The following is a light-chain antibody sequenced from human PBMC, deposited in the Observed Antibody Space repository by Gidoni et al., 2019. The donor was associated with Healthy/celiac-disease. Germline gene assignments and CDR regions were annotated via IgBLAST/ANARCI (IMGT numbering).Light chain of an antibody. Sequence: DIQMTQSPSTLSASVGDIVTITCRASQSISSWLDWYQQKPGKAPKLLIYKASSLESGVPSMFSGSGSGTEFTLTISSLQPDDFATYYCQQYNSYPWTFGQGTKVEIK. CDR2: KAS. V-gene: IGKV1-5*03. J-gene: IGKJ1*01. CDR3: QQYNSYPWT. CDR1: QSISSW.